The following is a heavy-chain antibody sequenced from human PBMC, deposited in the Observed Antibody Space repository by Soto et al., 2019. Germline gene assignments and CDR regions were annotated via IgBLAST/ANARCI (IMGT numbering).Heavy chain of an antibody. CDR3: ARVVEVYSSSWYHAFDI. J-gene: IGHJ3*02. Sequence: PSQTLSLTCAISGDSVSSNSAAWNWIRQSPSRGLEWLGRTYYRSKWYNDYAVSVKSRITINPDTSKNQFSLQLNSLTPEDTAVYYCARVVEVYSSSWYHAFDIWGQGTMVTVS. CDR1: GDSVSSNSAA. CDR2: TYYRSKWYN. V-gene: IGHV6-1*01. D-gene: IGHD6-13*01.